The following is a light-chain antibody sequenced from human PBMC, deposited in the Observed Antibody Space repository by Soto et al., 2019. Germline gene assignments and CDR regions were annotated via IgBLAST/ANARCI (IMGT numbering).Light chain of an antibody. V-gene: IGLV1-40*01. CDR3: QSYDNSLSAYV. J-gene: IGLJ1*01. CDR2: GST. CDR1: SSDIGAGSE. Sequence: QSVLTQPPSLSGAPGQRVTISCTGSSSDIGAGSEVHWYQQLPGTAPKLLIFGSTNRPSGVPDRFSGSKSATSASLAITGRQAEDEADSYCQSYDNSLSAYVFGTGTKVTVL.